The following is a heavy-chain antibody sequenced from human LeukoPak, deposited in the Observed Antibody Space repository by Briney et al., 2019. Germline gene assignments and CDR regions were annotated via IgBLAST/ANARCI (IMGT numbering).Heavy chain of an antibody. CDR2: INHSGST. CDR3: AREDGDHYFDY. V-gene: IGHV4-34*01. J-gene: IGHJ4*02. CDR1: SGSFSGYY. Sequence: SETLSLTCAVYSGSFSGYYWNWIRQPPGKGLEWIGEINHSGSTNYNPSLKSRVTISVDTSKNQFSLKLSSVTAADTAVYYCAREDGDHYFDYWGQGTLVTVSS. D-gene: IGHD4-17*01.